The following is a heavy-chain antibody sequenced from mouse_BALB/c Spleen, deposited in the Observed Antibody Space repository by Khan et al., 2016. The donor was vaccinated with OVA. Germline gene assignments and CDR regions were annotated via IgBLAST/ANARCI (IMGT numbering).Heavy chain of an antibody. V-gene: IGHV2-6-1*01. D-gene: IGHD2-10*01. Sequence: QVQLQQSGPGLAAPSQSLSITCTLSGFSLTTYGVHWVRQPPGKGLEWLVVIWSDGTTNYNSALKSRLTITKDNSQRQVFLKMNSLQTDDTAIYFCARQPYYHYNIMDYWGQGTSVTVSS. J-gene: IGHJ4*01. CDR3: ARQPYYHYNIMDY. CDR1: GFSLTTYG. CDR2: IWSDGTT.